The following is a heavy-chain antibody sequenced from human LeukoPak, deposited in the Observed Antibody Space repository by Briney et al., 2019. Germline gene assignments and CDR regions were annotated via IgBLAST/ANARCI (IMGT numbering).Heavy chain of an antibody. J-gene: IGHJ4*02. V-gene: IGHV3-11*04. CDR1: GFTFSDYY. CDR2: ISSSGSTI. D-gene: IGHD2/OR15-2a*01. CDR3: ASSEYTQGYYFDY. Sequence: PGGSLRLSCAASGFTFSDYYMSWIRQAPGKGLEWVSYISSSGSTIYYADSVKGRFTISRDNAKNSLYLQMNSLRAEDTAVYYCASSEYTQGYYFDYWGQGTLVTVSS.